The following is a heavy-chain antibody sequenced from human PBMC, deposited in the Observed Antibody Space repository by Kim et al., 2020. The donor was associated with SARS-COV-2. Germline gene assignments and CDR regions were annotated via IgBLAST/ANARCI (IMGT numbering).Heavy chain of an antibody. Sequence: GGSLRLSCAASGLSFDSSAMNWVRQAPGKGLEWVAVISYDGRNKEYADSVKGRFTISRDNSKNTLSLQMNSLRVEDTAVYYCARGNYYESVRLSVYHNGMGVWGQGTTVTVPS. CDR2: ISYDGRNK. J-gene: IGHJ6*01. V-gene: IGHV3-30-3*01. D-gene: IGHD3-10*01. CDR3: ARGNYYESVRLSVYHNGMGV. CDR1: GLSFDSSA.